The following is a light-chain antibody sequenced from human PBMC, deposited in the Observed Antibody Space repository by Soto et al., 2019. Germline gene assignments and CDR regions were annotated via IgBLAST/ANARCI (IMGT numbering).Light chain of an antibody. Sequence: DIQMTQSPSNLSASVGDRVTITCRASQNINNWLAWYQQKPGKAPNXLIYEASSLESGVPSRFGGSRSGTELTITISSLQPEDCEIYYCQQYDFWPRTFGRGTKVDIK. V-gene: IGKV1-5*03. J-gene: IGKJ1*01. CDR3: QQYDFWPRT. CDR1: QNINNW. CDR2: EAS.